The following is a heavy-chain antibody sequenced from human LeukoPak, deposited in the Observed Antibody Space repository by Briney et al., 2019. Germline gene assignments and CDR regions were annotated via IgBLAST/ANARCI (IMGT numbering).Heavy chain of an antibody. CDR2: ISSGSSTI. D-gene: IGHD3-10*01. CDR1: GFTFSSYG. CDR3: SRDDGGRLISHFDY. Sequence: PGGSLRLSCAASGFTFSSYGMNWVRQAPGKGLKWVSYISSGSSTIYYADSVKGRFTISRDNAKNSLYLQMNSLRAEDTAVYYCSRDDGGRLISHFDYWGQGTLVTVSS. V-gene: IGHV3-48*01. J-gene: IGHJ4*02.